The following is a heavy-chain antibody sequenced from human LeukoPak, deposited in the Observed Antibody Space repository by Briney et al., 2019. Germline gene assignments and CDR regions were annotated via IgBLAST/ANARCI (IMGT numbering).Heavy chain of an antibody. CDR3: ARLGVVPAAMVDY. V-gene: IGHV4-38-2*02. Sequence: KTSETLSLTCTVSGYSISSGYYWGWIRQPPGKGLEWIGSIYHSGSTYYNPSLKSRVTISVDTSKNQFSLKLSSVTAADTAVYYCARLGVVPAAMVDYWGQGTLVTVSS. CDR1: GYSISSGYY. J-gene: IGHJ4*02. CDR2: IYHSGST. D-gene: IGHD2-2*01.